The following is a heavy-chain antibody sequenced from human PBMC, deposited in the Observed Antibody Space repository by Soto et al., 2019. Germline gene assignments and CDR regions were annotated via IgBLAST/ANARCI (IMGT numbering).Heavy chain of an antibody. J-gene: IGHJ6*03. CDR1: GGYFSGYY. Sequence: QVQLQQWGAGLLKPSETLSLTCAVYGGYFSGYYWSWIRQPPGKGLEWIGEINHSGSTNYNPSLKSRVTISVDTSKNQFSLKLSSVTAADTAVYYCARGGIFGQGSPQLLHSHYMDVWGKGTTVTVSS. V-gene: IGHV4-34*01. CDR3: ARGGIFGQGSPQLLHSHYMDV. CDR2: INHSGST. D-gene: IGHD2-2*01.